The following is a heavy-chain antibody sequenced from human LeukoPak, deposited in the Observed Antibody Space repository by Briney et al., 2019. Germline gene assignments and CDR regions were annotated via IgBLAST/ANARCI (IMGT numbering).Heavy chain of an antibody. Sequence: ASVKVSCKASGYRFSNFGISWGRQAPGQGLGLMGWISGYDGSRAYAQKFRDRVLLSTDSSANTAYLILTSLTSDDSAIYYCARDTWGRDTSAHFNLWGRGTLVTVSS. V-gene: IGHV1-18*01. CDR3: ARDTWGRDTSAHFNL. J-gene: IGHJ2*01. CDR1: GYRFSNFG. CDR2: ISGYDGSR. D-gene: IGHD7-27*01.